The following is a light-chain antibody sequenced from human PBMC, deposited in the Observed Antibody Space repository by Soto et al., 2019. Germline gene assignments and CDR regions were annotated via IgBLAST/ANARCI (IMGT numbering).Light chain of an antibody. CDR1: SSDVGGYDY. Sequence: QSALTQPASVSGSPGQSITISCTGTSSDVGGYDYVSWYQHHPGNAPKLMIYDVSNRPSGVSNRFSGSKSGNTASLTISGLQPEDEADYYCSSSTTSSTWVFGGGTKLTVL. J-gene: IGLJ3*02. V-gene: IGLV2-14*01. CDR2: DVS. CDR3: SSSTTSSTWV.